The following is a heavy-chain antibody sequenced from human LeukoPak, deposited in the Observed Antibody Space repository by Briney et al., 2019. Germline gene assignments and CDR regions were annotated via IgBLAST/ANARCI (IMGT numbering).Heavy chain of an antibody. CDR3: ARDVGITVADSFDP. CDR2: INPNSVGT. Sequence: ASVKVSCKASGYTFTVYYMHWVRQAPGQGLGWRGCINPNSVGTNYAQKFQGRVTMTTDTYTSTVYMEVRGLRSDDTAMYYCARDVGITVADSFDPWGQGTLVTVSS. J-gene: IGHJ5*02. D-gene: IGHD6-13*01. V-gene: IGHV1-2*02. CDR1: GYTFTVYY.